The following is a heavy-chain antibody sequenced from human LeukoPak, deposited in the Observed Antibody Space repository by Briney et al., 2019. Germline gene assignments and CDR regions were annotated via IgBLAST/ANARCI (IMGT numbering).Heavy chain of an antibody. CDR2: IRYDESNK. CDR3: AKESAVGY. J-gene: IGHJ4*02. Sequence: PGGSLRLSCAASRFTFSSYGMHWVRQAPGKGLEWVAFIRYDESNKYYADSVKGRFTISRDNSKNTLCLQMNSLRAEDTAVYYCAKESAVGYWGQGTLVTVSS. CDR1: RFTFSSYG. V-gene: IGHV3-30*02.